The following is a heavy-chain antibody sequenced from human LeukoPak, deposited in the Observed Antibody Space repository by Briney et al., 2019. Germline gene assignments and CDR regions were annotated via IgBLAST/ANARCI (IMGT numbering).Heavy chain of an antibody. CDR2: IYYSGST. CDR1: GCSISSYY. D-gene: IGHD1-26*01. V-gene: IGHV4-59*01. CDR3: ARGSHGYYYGMDV. J-gene: IGHJ6*02. Sequence: SETLSLTCTVSGCSISSYYWSWIRQPPGKGLEWIGYIYYSGSTNYNPSLKSRVTMSVDTSKKQFSLKLSSVIAADTAVYYCARGSHGYYYGMDVWGQGATVTVSS.